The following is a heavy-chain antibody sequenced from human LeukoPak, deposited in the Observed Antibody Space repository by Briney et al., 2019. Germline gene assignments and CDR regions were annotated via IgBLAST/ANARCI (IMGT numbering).Heavy chain of an antibody. CDR3: ATGGFTFAF. J-gene: IGHJ4*02. V-gene: IGHV3-7*01. CDR1: GFTFSSHW. CDR2: IKEDGSEK. D-gene: IGHD5-12*01. Sequence: GGSLGLSCAASGFTFSSHWMSWVRQAPGKGLEWVAKIKEDGSEKYYVDSVEGRLTVSRDNSKNSLYLHMNSLRAEDTAVYYCATGGFTFAFWGQGTLVTVSS.